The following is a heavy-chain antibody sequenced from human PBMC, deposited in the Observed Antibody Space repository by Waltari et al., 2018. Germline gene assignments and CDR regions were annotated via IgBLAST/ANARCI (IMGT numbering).Heavy chain of an antibody. CDR3: ARPGGFGDDSSGALGY. CDR1: GSRFTSSC. V-gene: IGHV5-51*01. D-gene: IGHD3-22*01. J-gene: IGHJ4*02. CDR2: IYPGDSDT. Sequence: EVQLVQSGAEVTQPGESLNLSCKGSGSRFTSSCLGWLPPMPGKGLEWMGIIYPGDSDTRYSPSFQGQVTISADKSISTAYLQWSSLKASDTAMYYCARPGGFGDDSSGALGYWGQGTLVTVSS.